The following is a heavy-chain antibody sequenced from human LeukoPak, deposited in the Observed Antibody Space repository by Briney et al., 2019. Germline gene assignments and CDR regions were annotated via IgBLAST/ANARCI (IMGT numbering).Heavy chain of an antibody. Sequence: ASVKVSCKVSGYTLSGLSMYWVRQGPGKGLEWMGSFDHENDETTYAQKFQGRISMTEDGTTQTAYMELRNLRSEDTAVYYCATDGSGRYSVDCWGQGTLVSVSS. D-gene: IGHD3-10*01. CDR1: GYTLSGLS. J-gene: IGHJ4*02. CDR2: FDHENDET. V-gene: IGHV1-24*01. CDR3: ATDGSGRYSVDC.